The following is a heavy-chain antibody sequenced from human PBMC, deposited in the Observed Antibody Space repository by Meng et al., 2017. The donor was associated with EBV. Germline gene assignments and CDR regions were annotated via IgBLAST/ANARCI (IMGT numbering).Heavy chain of an antibody. CDR3: AHIIAARPFDY. CDR1: GFSLSTRGVG. V-gene: IGHV2-5*02. Sequence: HITLKESGTTFGKPTQTLTLTCPFAGFSLSTRGVGVGWIRQPPGKALEWLALIYWDDDKRYSPSLKSRLTITKDTSKNQVVLTMTNMDPVDAATYYCAHIIAARPFDYWGQGTLVTVSS. D-gene: IGHD6-6*01. CDR2: IYWDDDK. J-gene: IGHJ4*02.